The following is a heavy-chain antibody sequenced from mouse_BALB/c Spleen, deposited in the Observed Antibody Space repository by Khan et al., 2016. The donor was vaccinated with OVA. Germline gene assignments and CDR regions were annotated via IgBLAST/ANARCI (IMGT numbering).Heavy chain of an antibody. CDR1: GYSFTTYY. CDR2: IDPFSGGT. V-gene: IGHV1S135*01. D-gene: IGHD2-2*01. Sequence: VQLQQPGPELMKPGTSVKISCKASGYSFTTYYIHWVIQTHGKSLEWIGYIDPFSGGTTYNQKFKGKATLTVDKSSTPSYIHLSNLTSEDSAVYYCTRHGYVAWFTYWGQGTLVTVSA. J-gene: IGHJ3*01. CDR3: TRHGYVAWFTY.